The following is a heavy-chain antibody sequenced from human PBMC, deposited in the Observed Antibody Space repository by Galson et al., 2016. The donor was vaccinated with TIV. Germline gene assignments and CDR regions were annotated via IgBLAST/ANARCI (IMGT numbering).Heavy chain of an antibody. J-gene: IGHJ4*02. V-gene: IGHV3-33*01. CDR1: GFTFGSYG. D-gene: IGHD2-15*01. Sequence: SLRLSCAASGFTFGSYGMHWVRQAPVKGLEWVAGIWYDGSNIEYADSVKGRFTISRDNSKKILFLQMDSLRVEDTAVYYCARDRPYCRGGNCYKFDYWGQGTLVTVSS. CDR2: IWYDGSNI. CDR3: ARDRPYCRGGNCYKFDY.